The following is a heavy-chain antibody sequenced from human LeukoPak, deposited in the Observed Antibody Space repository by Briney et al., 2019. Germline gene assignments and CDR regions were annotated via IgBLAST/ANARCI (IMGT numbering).Heavy chain of an antibody. D-gene: IGHD2-2*01. CDR3: ARDVWDIVVETGSFDP. CDR2: ISSSSSYI. J-gene: IGHJ5*02. CDR1: GFTFSSYS. V-gene: IGHV3-21*01. Sequence: PGGSLILSCAASGFTFSSYSMNWVRQAPGKGLEWVSSISSSSSYIYYADSVKDRFTISRDNAKNSLYLQMSSLRAEDTAVYYCARDVWDIVVETGSFDPWGQGTLVTVSS.